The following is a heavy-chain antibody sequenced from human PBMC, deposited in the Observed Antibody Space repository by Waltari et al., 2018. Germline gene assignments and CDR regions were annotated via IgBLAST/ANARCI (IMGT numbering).Heavy chain of an antibody. CDR2: IYHSGST. J-gene: IGHJ5*02. D-gene: IGHD4-17*01. CDR1: GGSISSGSYY. V-gene: IGHV4-61*02. CDR3: ARSTVSLLGP. Sequence: QVQLQESGPGLVKPSQTLSLTCTVSGGSISSGSYYWSWIRQPAGKGLEWIGEIYHSGSTNYNPSLKSRVTISVDKSKNQFSLKLSSVTAADTAVYYCARSTVSLLGPWGQGTLVTVSS.